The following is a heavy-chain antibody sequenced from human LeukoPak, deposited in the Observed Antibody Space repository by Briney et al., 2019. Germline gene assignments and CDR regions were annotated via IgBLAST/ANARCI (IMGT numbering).Heavy chain of an antibody. Sequence: GASVKVSCKASGYTFTSYGISWVRQAPGQGLEWMGWISAYNGNTNYAQKLQGRVTMTTDTSTSTAYMELRSLRSDDTAVYYCARTDYYGSGSYYVSYYYMDVWGKGTTVTISS. D-gene: IGHD3-10*01. V-gene: IGHV1-18*01. CDR1: GYTFTSYG. J-gene: IGHJ6*03. CDR2: ISAYNGNT. CDR3: ARTDYYGSGSYYVSYYYMDV.